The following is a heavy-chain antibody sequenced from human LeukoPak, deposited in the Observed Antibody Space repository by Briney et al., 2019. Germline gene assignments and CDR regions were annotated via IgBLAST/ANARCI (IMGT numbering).Heavy chain of an antibody. V-gene: IGHV3-33*01. J-gene: IGHJ4*02. Sequence: PGGSLRLSCAASGFTFSSYGMHWVRQAPGKGLEWVAVIWYDGSNKYYADSVKGRLTISRDNSKNTLYLQMNSLRAEDTAVYYCARDRHYYDSSGYYSHWGQGTLVTVSS. CDR1: GFTFSSYG. CDR3: ARDRHYYDSSGYYSH. D-gene: IGHD3-22*01. CDR2: IWYDGSNK.